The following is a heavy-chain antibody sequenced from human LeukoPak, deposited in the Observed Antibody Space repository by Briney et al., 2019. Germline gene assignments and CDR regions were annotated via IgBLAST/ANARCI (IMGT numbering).Heavy chain of an antibody. CDR3: ARGGYDILTGTSFFDP. CDR1: GFTFSDYY. CDR2: ISSSGTYA. Sequence: PGGSLRLSCVASGFTFSDYYMSWIRQAPGKGLQYVSYISSSGTYANYANSVKGRFTNSRDNAKNSLYLQMNSLRADDTAVYYCARGGYDILTGTSFFDPWGQGTLATVSS. J-gene: IGHJ5*02. D-gene: IGHD3-9*01. V-gene: IGHV3-11*05.